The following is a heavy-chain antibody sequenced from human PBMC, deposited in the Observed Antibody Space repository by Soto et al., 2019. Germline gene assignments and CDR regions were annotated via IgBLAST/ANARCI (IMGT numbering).Heavy chain of an antibody. D-gene: IGHD5-18*01. Sequence: SETLSLTCAVYGGSFSGDYWSWIRQPPGKGLEWIGEINHSGSTNYNPSLKSRVTLSVDTSKNQFSLKLRSVTAADTAVYYCASREVDTPMVNYYWGQGTLVTVSS. CDR1: GGSFSGDY. V-gene: IGHV4-34*01. J-gene: IGHJ4*02. CDR3: ASREVDTPMVNYY. CDR2: INHSGST.